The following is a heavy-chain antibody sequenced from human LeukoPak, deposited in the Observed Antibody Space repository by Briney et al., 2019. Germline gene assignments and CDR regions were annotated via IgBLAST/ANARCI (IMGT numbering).Heavy chain of an antibody. Sequence: ASVKVSCKASGGTFSSYAISWVRQAPGQGLEWMGGIIPIFGTANYAQKFQGRVTITADESTSTAYMELSSLRSEDTAVYYCARWDSGGYDLKYWGQGTLVTVSS. J-gene: IGHJ4*02. V-gene: IGHV1-69*13. CDR2: IIPIFGTA. CDR3: ARWDSGGYDLKY. CDR1: GGTFSSYA. D-gene: IGHD5-12*01.